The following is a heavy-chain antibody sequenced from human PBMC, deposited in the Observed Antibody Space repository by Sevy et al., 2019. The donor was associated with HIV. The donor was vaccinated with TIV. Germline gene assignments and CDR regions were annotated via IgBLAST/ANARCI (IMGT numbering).Heavy chain of an antibody. CDR3: ARDVGDCSGGSCYSTLDY. CDR1: GFTFSSYA. D-gene: IGHD2-15*01. CDR2: ISYDGSNK. V-gene: IGHV3-30-3*01. J-gene: IGHJ4*02. Sequence: GGSLRLSCAASGFTFSSYAMHWVRQAPGKGLEWVAVISYDGSNKYYADSVKGRFTISRDNSKNTLYLQMNSLIAEDTAVYYCARDVGDCSGGSCYSTLDYWGQGTLVTVSS.